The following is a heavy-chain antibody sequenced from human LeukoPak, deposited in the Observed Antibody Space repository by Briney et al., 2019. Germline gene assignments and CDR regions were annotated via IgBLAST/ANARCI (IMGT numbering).Heavy chain of an antibody. D-gene: IGHD3-10*01. J-gene: IGHJ4*02. CDR3: ARGLWFGDENPPYFDY. CDR1: GFSISSGDY. V-gene: IGHV4-38-2*02. Sequence: SETLSLTCTVSGFSISSGDYWGWVRQPPGKGLEWIGRIYTSESTNYNPSLKSRVTISVDTSRNQFSLKLSSVTAADTAVYYCARGLWFGDENPPYFDYWGQGILVTVSS. CDR2: IYTSEST.